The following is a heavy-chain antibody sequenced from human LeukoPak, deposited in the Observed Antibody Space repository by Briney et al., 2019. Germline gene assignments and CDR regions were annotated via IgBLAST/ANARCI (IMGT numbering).Heavy chain of an antibody. J-gene: IGHJ3*02. Sequence: GGSLRLSCAASGFTFSSYAMHWVRQAPGKGLEWVAVISYDGSNKYYADSVKGRFTISRDNSKNTLYLQMNSLRAEDTAVYYCARDLYCSSTSCYTVGAFDIWGQGTMVTVSS. D-gene: IGHD2-2*02. CDR3: ARDLYCSSTSCYTVGAFDI. V-gene: IGHV3-30-3*01. CDR2: ISYDGSNK. CDR1: GFTFSSYA.